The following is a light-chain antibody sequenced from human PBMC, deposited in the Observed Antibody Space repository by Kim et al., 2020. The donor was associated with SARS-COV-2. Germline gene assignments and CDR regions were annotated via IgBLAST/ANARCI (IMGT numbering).Light chain of an antibody. Sequence: ASIGDRVTITCRTSQNICSRLAWYQQKPGKAPKFLIYRASSLESGVPSRFSGRGFGTEFTLTISSLQPDDFATYYCQHYYAYPFTFGHGTRLEIK. V-gene: IGKV1-5*03. CDR3: QHYYAYPFT. J-gene: IGKJ5*01. CDR2: RAS. CDR1: QNICSR.